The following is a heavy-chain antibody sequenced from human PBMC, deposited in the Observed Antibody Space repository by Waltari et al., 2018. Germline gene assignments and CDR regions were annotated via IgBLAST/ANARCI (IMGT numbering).Heavy chain of an antibody. Sequence: EVQLVESGGGLVQPGGSLRLSCAASGFTFSTYAMPWVRQGPGEGLVWVSRISVDGATTHYVDSVKGRFTVSRDNARNTLYLQMNTLRVEDTAVYYCARDYPTLGDYWGQGTRVTVSS. CDR2: ISVDGATT. V-gene: IGHV3-74*01. CDR1: GFTFSTYA. D-gene: IGHD3-16*01. J-gene: IGHJ4*02. CDR3: ARDYPTLGDY.